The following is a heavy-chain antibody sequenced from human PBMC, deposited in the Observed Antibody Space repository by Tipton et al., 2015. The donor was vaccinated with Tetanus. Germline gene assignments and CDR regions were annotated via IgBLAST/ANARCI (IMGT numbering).Heavy chain of an antibody. CDR1: GYTFSKYG. J-gene: IGHJ4*02. CDR2: ISAYNGNT. CDR3: ARDRCSDVTCYFEMGG. V-gene: IGHV1-18*01. Sequence: QSGAEVKKPGASVKVSCKASGYTFSKYGISWVRQAPGQGLEWMGWISAYNGNTNYAQKLQGRVTMTTDTSTSTAYMELRSLRSDDTAVYYCARDRCSDVTCYFEMGGWGQGTLVTVSS. D-gene: IGHD2-15*01.